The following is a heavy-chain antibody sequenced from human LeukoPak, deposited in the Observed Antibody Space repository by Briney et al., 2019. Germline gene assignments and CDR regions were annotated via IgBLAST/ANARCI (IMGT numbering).Heavy chain of an antibody. CDR2: ISYDGSNK. D-gene: IGHD1-26*01. J-gene: IGHJ6*03. CDR1: GFTFSNYG. Sequence: GGSLRLSCATSGFTFSNYGMHWVRQAPGKGLQWVAIISYDGSNKYYADSVKGRFTISRDNSNNTLFLQMNSLRPEDTAIYYCARHPGDFTGIVNYYYMDVWGKGTTVTISS. V-gene: IGHV3-30*03. CDR3: ARHPGDFTGIVNYYYMDV.